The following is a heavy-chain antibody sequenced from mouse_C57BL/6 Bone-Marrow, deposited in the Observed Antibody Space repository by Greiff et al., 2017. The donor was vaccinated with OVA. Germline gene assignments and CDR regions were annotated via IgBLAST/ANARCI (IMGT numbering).Heavy chain of an antibody. V-gene: IGHV14-2*01. CDR3: APGGYYVPFDY. J-gene: IGHJ2*01. CDR2: IDPEDGET. D-gene: IGHD2-3*01. CDR1: GFNIKDYY. Sequence: VQLQQSGAELVKPGASVKLSCTASGFNIKDYYMHWVKQRTEQGLEWIGRIDPEDGETKYAQKFQGKATITADTSSNTAYLQLSSLTSEDTAVYYCAPGGYYVPFDYWGQGTTLTVSS.